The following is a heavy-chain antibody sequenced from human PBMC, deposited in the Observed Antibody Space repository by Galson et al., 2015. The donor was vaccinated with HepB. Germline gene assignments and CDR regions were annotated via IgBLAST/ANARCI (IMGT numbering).Heavy chain of an antibody. CDR1: GFTFSSYA. CDR3: AKDRYPFPYRTSFDY. Sequence: SLRLSCAASGFTFSSYAMSWVRQAPGKGLEWVSAISGSGGSTYYADSVKGRFTISRDNSKNTLYLQMNSLRAEDTAVYYCAKDRYPFPYRTSFDYWGQGTLVTVSS. V-gene: IGHV3-23*01. CDR2: ISGSGGST. D-gene: IGHD1-14*01. J-gene: IGHJ4*02.